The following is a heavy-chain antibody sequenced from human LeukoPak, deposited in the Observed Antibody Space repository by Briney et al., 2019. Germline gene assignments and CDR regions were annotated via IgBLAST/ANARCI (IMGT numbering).Heavy chain of an antibody. CDR1: GVSISSGDYF. V-gene: IGHV4-61*02. CDR2: IYTSGST. Sequence: SETLSLTCTVSGVSISSGDYFWGWLRQPAGKGLEWIGRIYTSGSTNYNPSLESRVTISVDTSKNQFSLKLSSVTAADTAVYYCAREITVWGQGTLVTVSS. J-gene: IGHJ4*02. CDR3: AREITV. D-gene: IGHD3-16*01.